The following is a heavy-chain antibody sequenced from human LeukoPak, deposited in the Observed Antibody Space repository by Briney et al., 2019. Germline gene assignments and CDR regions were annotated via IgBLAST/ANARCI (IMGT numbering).Heavy chain of an antibody. J-gene: IGHJ4*02. D-gene: IGHD4-23*01. Sequence: SETLSLTCTVSGAPVNNGSHYWSWIRQPPGKGLEWIGYFCCRGSTKYNPSLKSRVTISVDTSKNQFSLKVNSVTAADTAVYYCAKAVAAVSLDYWGPGILVTVSS. CDR3: AKAVAAVSLDY. CDR1: GAPVNNGSHY. V-gene: IGHV4-61*01. CDR2: FCCRGST.